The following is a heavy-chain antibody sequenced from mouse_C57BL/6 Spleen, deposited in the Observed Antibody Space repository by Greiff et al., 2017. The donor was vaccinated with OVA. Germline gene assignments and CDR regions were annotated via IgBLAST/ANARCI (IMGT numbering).Heavy chain of an antibody. D-gene: IGHD2-3*01. CDR3: ARRDGYSAMDY. CDR2: IDPSDSET. Sequence: VQLQQPGAELVRPGSSVKLSCKASGYTFTSYWMHWVKQRPIQGLEWIGNIDPSDSETHYNQKFKDKATLTVDKSSSTAYMQLSSLTSEDSAVYYCARRDGYSAMDYWGQGTSVTVSS. CDR1: GYTFTSYW. J-gene: IGHJ4*01. V-gene: IGHV1-52*01.